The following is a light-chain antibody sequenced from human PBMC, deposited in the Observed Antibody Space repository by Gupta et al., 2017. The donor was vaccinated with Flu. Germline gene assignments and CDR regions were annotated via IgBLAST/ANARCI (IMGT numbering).Light chain of an antibody. V-gene: IGLV2-14*01. Sequence: STSISGTVTSSDVGGYNYVSWYQQQPGKAPKLMIYEVSNRPSGVSNRFSGSKSGNTASLTISGRKEEDEADDYCSSYSSSSTVVCCGGTKLTVL. J-gene: IGLJ2*01. CDR3: SSYSSSSTVV. CDR2: EVS. CDR1: SSDVGGYNY.